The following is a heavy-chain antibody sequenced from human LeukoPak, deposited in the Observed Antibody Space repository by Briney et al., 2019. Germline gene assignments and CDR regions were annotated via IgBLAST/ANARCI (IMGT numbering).Heavy chain of an antibody. CDR2: ISSSSSYI. CDR1: GFTFSSYS. V-gene: IGHV3-21*01. D-gene: IGHD6-6*01. Sequence: GGSLRLSCAASGFTFSSYSMNWVRQAPGKGLEWVSSISSSSSYIYYADSVKGRFTISRDNAKNSLYLQMNSLRAEDTAVYYCARDRVTGAARFVRWDYWGQGTLVTVSS. CDR3: ARDRVTGAARFVRWDY. J-gene: IGHJ4*02.